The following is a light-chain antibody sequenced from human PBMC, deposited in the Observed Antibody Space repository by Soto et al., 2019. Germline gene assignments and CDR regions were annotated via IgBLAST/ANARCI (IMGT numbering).Light chain of an antibody. Sequence: QSVLTQPPSASGTPGQRVTISCSGCSSNIGSEHVNWYQQVPGTAPKLLIYANNQRPSGVPDRFSVSKSGTSASLAIDGLQSEDEADYYCAAWDDSLKGWVFGGGTKVTVL. J-gene: IGLJ3*02. CDR2: ANN. V-gene: IGLV1-44*01. CDR3: AAWDDSLKGWV. CDR1: SSNIGSEH.